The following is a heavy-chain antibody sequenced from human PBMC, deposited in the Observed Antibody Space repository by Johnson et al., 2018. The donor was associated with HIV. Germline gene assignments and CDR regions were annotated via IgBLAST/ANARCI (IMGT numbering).Heavy chain of an antibody. J-gene: IGHJ3*02. D-gene: IGHD3-10*01. CDR1: VFTVSSNY. Sequence: VQLVESGGGLVQPGGSLRLSCAASVFTVSSNYMSWVRQAPGKGLEWVSVIYSGGSTYYTDSVKGRFTISRDNSKNTVYLQMNSLRAEDTAVYYCARDGSGTPKAFDIWGQGTMVTVSS. CDR2: IYSGGST. CDR3: ARDGSGTPKAFDI. V-gene: IGHV3-66*01.